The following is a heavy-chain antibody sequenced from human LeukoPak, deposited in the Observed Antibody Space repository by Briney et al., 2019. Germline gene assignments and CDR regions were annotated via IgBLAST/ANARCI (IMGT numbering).Heavy chain of an antibody. V-gene: IGHV4-59*02. CDR3: ARDFPRNYSGYDYESGDAFDI. D-gene: IGHD5-12*01. CDR2: IYYSGST. CDR1: DGSVSSYY. J-gene: IGHJ3*02. Sequence: SETLSLTCTVSDGSVSSYYWSWIRQPPGKGLEWIAYIYYSGSTNYNPSLKSRVTISVDTSKNQFSLKLSSVTAADTAVYYCARDFPRNYSGYDYESGDAFDIWGQGTMVTVSS.